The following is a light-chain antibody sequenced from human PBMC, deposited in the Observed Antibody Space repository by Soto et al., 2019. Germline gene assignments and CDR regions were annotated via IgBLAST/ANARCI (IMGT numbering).Light chain of an antibody. J-gene: IGLJ2*01. CDR2: DTS. CDR1: TGAVTSGHY. CDR3: LLSYSGARSGV. Sequence: QAVVTQEPSLTVSPGGTVTLTCGSSTGAVTSGHYPYWFQQKPGQAPRTLIYDTSNKHSWTPARFSGSLLGGKAAQTLSGAQPEDEAEYYCLLSYSGARSGVFGGGTKVTVL. V-gene: IGLV7-46*01.